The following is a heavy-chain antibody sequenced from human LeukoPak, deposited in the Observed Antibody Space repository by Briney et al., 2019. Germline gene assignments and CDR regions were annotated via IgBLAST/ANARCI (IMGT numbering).Heavy chain of an antibody. J-gene: IGHJ5*02. D-gene: IGHD4-11*01. CDR3: AKGLSIDYHWFDP. CDR2: LSGSGDAT. Sequence: PGGSLRLSCAPAGFTFSSFAMSWVRQAPGKGLEWVSTLSGSGDATYYADSVKGRFTISRDNSKNMLYLQMPSLRADDTAVYYCAKGLSIDYHWFDPWGQGTLVTVSS. CDR1: GFTFSSFA. V-gene: IGHV3-23*01.